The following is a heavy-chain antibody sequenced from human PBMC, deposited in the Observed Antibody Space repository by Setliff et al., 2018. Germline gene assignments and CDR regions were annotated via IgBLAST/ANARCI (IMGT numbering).Heavy chain of an antibody. J-gene: IGHJ4*02. CDR1: GFTFGSTA. V-gene: IGHV3-30-3*01. CDR2: ITFDGSNK. D-gene: IGHD6-19*01. Sequence: GGSLRLSCAASGFTFGSTAMHWVRQAPGKGLEWVALITFDGSNKYYTDSGKGRFTISRDISKNTLYLQMNSLRPEDTAVYYCAKDRGTGWYMVFNWGQGTLVTVSS. CDR3: AKDRGTGWYMVFN.